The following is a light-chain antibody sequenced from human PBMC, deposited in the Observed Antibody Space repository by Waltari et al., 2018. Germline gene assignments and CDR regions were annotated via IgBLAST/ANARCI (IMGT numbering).Light chain of an antibody. CDR1: SSDVGGYNY. V-gene: IGLV2-14*01. CDR3: SSYTSSSTHYV. CDR2: EVS. Sequence: QSALTQPASVSGSPGQSITISCTGTSSDVGGYNYVSWYQQHPGKPPKLLIYEVSNRPSGVSSRFSGSKSGNTASLTISGLQAEDEAHYYCSSYTSSSTHYVFGTGTKVTVL. J-gene: IGLJ1*01.